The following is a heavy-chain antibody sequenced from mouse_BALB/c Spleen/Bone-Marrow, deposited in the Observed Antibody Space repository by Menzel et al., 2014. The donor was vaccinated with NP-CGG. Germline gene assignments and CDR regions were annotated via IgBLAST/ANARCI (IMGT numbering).Heavy chain of an antibody. CDR1: GFTFSSFG. CDR2: ISSVCSTI. CDR3: TRGGNWDDFDY. J-gene: IGHJ2*01. Sequence: VHVKQSGGGLVQPGGSRKLSCAASGFTFSSFGMHWVRQAPEKGLEWVAYISSVCSTIFYADTVKGRFTVSRDNPKNTLFLQMTSLRSEDTAMYYCTRGGNWDDFDYWGQGTTLTVSS. V-gene: IGHV5-17*02. D-gene: IGHD4-1*01.